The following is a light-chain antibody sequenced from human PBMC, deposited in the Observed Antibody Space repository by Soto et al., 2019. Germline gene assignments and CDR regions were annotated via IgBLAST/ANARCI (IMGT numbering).Light chain of an antibody. CDR2: GNF. V-gene: IGLV1-40*01. Sequence: QPVLTQPPSVSGAPGQRVTISCTGSSSNIGAVNDVHWYQQVPGTAPKLLIYGNFNRPSGVPDRFSGSKSGTSASLAITGLQAEDEADYYCQSYDTSLSGYVVFGGGTQLTVL. CDR1: SSNIGAVND. CDR3: QSYDTSLSGYVV. J-gene: IGLJ2*01.